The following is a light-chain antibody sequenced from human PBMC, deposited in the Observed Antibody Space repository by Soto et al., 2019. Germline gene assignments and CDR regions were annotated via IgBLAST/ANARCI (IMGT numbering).Light chain of an antibody. Sequence: QSVLTQPPSASGSPGQSVTISCTGTSSDVGGYDYVSWYQQHPGKAPKLMIYEVSKRPSGVPDRFSGSKSGNTASLTVSGRQAEDEADYYCSSYAGSSTYVFGTGTKLTVL. V-gene: IGLV2-8*01. CDR1: SSDVGGYDY. J-gene: IGLJ1*01. CDR2: EVS. CDR3: SSYAGSSTYV.